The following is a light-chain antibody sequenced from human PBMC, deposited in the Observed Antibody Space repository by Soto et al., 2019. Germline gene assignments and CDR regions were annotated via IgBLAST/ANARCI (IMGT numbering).Light chain of an antibody. V-gene: IGKV2-28*01. CDR2: LGS. Sequence: DIVMTQSPLSLPVTPGEPASISCRSSQSLLHSDGYNYLDWFVQRPGQSPQLLIYLGSSRASGDPDRFSGSGSGTDFTLKISRVEAEDVGVYYCMQALQTPLTFGGGTKVDIK. CDR1: QSLLHSDGYNY. J-gene: IGKJ4*01. CDR3: MQALQTPLT.